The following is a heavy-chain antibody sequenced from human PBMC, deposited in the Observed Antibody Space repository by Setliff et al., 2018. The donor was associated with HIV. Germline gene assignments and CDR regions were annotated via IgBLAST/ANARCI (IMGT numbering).Heavy chain of an antibody. CDR2: INTDGTYI. V-gene: IGHV3-74*01. CDR1: GFTFSRFW. CDR3: VRGSGYYYFDN. D-gene: IGHD3-22*01. J-gene: IGHJ4*02. Sequence: PGGSLRLSCAASGFTFSRFWMHWVRQVPGKGLMWVSRINTDGTYIHYADSVKGRFTIPRDNAKNILYLQMNSLRPDDTAAYYCVRGSGYYYFDNWGQGALVTVSS.